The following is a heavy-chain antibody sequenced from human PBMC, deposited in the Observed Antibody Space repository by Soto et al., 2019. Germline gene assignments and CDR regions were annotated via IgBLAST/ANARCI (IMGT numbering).Heavy chain of an antibody. D-gene: IGHD3-3*01. CDR2: IYPSDSDT. J-gene: IGHJ4*02. V-gene: IGHV5-51*01. Sequence: GGSLKISGTVSGCPLALHLIDCVRPMPGKGLELMGIIYPSDSDTRYRPSFQGQVTISADKSISSAYLQWSSLRASDTAMYYCARGGVSTRTFDYWGQRNQVTFSS. CDR1: GCPLALHL. CDR3: ARGGVSTRTFDY.